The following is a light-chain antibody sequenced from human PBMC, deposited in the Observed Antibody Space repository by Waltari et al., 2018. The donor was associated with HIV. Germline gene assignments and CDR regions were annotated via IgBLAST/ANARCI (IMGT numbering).Light chain of an antibody. J-gene: IGLJ2*01. CDR2: GVS. CDR1: TTDIGGYNY. V-gene: IGLV2-14*03. Sequence: LTQPASVSGSPGQSTTISCNGTTTDIGGYNYVSWYQRHPDKAPKLIIFGVSNRPSGISSRFSGSKSGNTASLTISGLQAEDEADYYCCSYTKLTTHYVLFGGGTKLTVL. CDR3: CSYTKLTTHYVL.